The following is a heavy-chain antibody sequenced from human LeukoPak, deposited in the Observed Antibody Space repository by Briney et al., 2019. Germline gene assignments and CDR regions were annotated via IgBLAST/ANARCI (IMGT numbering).Heavy chain of an antibody. V-gene: IGHV4-59*10. D-gene: IGHD6-19*01. J-gene: IGHJ3*02. CDR2: IYTSGST. CDR1: GGSFSGYY. CDR3: ARAVTGYSSGWYGGGAFDI. Sequence: SETLSLTCAVYGGSFSGYYWSWIRQPAGKGLEWIGRIYTSGSTNYNPSLKSRVTMSVDTSKNQFSLKLSSVTAADTAVYYCARAVTGYSSGWYGGGAFDIWGQGTMVTVSS.